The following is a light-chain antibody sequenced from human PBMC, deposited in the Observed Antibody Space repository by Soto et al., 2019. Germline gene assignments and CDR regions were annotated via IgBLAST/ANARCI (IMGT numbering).Light chain of an antibody. V-gene: IGLV2-14*01. Sequence: QSVLTQPASVSGCPGQSITISCTGTTSDVGGYNYVSWYQQHPGKAPKLMIYDVSNRPSGVSNRFSGSKSGNTASLTISGIQAENEAGYYCSSHTRSSTHAFGGGTKLTV. CDR3: SSHTRSSTHA. CDR1: TSDVGGYNY. CDR2: DVS. J-gene: IGLJ2*01.